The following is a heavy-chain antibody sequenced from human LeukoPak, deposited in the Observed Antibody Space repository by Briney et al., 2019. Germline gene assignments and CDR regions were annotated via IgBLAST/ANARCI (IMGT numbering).Heavy chain of an antibody. D-gene: IGHD6-19*01. J-gene: IGHJ2*01. V-gene: IGHV3-23*01. Sequence: PGGSLRLSCAASGFTFSSYGMSWVRQAAGKGLELVSAISGSGPTTSHADSVKCRFTISSDRSKTPLYLHMNRRRAEGTAVYYCAKGRRAVAGIGVWYCDLWGRGTLLTVPS. CDR1: GFTFSSYG. CDR3: AKGRRAVAGIGVWYCDL. CDR2: ISGSGPTT.